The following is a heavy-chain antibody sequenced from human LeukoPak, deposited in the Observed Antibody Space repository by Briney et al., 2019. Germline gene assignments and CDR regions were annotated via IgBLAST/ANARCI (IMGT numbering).Heavy chain of an antibody. CDR2: VNHSGST. D-gene: IGHD3-22*01. CDR1: GGSFSGYY. V-gene: IGHV4-34*01. Sequence: PSETLSLTCAVYGGSFSGYYWSWIRQPPGKGLEWIGEVNHSGSTYYNPSLKSRVTISVDTSTNQFSLKLSSVTAADTAVYFCARGGRLLGKFDYWGQGTLVTVSS. CDR3: ARGGRLLGKFDY. J-gene: IGHJ4*02.